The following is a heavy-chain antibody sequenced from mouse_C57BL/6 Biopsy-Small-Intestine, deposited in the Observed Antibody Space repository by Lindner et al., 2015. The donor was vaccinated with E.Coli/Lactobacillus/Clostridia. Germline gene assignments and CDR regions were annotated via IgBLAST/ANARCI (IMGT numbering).Heavy chain of an antibody. Sequence: VQLQESGPELVKPGASVKISCKASGDSFTGYYMHWVKQSPGGILDWIGYISPYTGISSYNQKFKGKATLTVDKSSSTAYLELRSLTFEDSAVYYCAGNPGTRGYFDYWGQGTTLTVSS. J-gene: IGHJ2*01. CDR1: GDSFTGYY. CDR3: AGNPGTRGYFDY. V-gene: IGHV1-31*01. CDR2: ISPYTGIS. D-gene: IGHD4-1*01.